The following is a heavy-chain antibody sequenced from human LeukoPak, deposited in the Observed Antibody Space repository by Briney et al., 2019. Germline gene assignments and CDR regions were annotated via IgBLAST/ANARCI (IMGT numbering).Heavy chain of an antibody. Sequence: GSLRLSFAASGFTFITYAMSWVRQAPGKGLEWVSVIGGSGGSTYYADSVKGRFTISRDNSKNTLYLQMNSLRAEDTAVYYCAKSSLVTTPLYYFDYWGQGTLVTVSS. V-gene: IGHV3-23*01. CDR2: IGGSGGST. CDR3: AKSSLVTTPLYYFDY. D-gene: IGHD4-17*01. J-gene: IGHJ4*02. CDR1: GFTFITYA.